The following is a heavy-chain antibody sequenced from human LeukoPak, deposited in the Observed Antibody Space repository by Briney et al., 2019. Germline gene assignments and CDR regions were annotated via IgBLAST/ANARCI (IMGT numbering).Heavy chain of an antibody. CDR2: ISWDVSST. CDR3: ARARGSYYYYGMDV. V-gene: IGHV3-43*01. J-gene: IGHJ6*02. D-gene: IGHD3-10*01. CDR1: GFTFDDYT. Sequence: GGSLRLSCAASGFTFDDYTMHWVRQPPGKGLEWVSLISWDVSSTYYADSVKGRFTISRDNSKNSVYLQMNSLRAEDTAVYYCARARGSYYYYGMDVWGQGTTVTVSS.